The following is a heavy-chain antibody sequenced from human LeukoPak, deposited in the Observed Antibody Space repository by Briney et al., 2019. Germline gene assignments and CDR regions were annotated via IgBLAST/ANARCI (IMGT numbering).Heavy chain of an antibody. Sequence: SETLSLTCTVSGGSISSSSYYWGWIRQPPGKGLEWIGSIYYSGSTYYNPSLKSRVTISVDTSKNQFSLKLSSVTAADTAVYYCARTQPVAATDYWGQGTLVTVSS. CDR2: IYYSGST. CDR3: ARTQPVAATDY. D-gene: IGHD2-15*01. V-gene: IGHV4-39*07. CDR1: GGSISSSSYY. J-gene: IGHJ4*02.